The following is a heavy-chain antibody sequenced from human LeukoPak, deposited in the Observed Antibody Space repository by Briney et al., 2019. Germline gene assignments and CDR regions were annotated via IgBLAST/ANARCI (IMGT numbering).Heavy chain of an antibody. Sequence: GGSLRLSCAASGFTVSSNYMSWVRQAPGKGLEWVSAISGSGGSTYYADSVKGRFTISRDNSKNTLYLQMNSLRAEDTAVYYCAKDKEDIVVVVAATCFDYWGQGTLVTVSS. CDR2: ISGSGGST. CDR3: AKDKEDIVVVVAATCFDY. V-gene: IGHV3-23*01. D-gene: IGHD2-15*01. J-gene: IGHJ4*02. CDR1: GFTVSSNY.